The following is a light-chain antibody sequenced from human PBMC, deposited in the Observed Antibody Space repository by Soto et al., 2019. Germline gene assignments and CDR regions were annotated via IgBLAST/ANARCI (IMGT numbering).Light chain of an antibody. CDR2: EDN. V-gene: IGLV6-57*04. J-gene: IGLJ3*02. CDR3: QSYDSSNIRYLWV. CDR1: SGSIASNY. Sequence: NFMLTQPHSVSESPGKTVTISCTRSSGSIASNYVQWYQQRPDSAPTTVIYEDNQRPSGVPDRFSGSIDSSSNSASLTISGLKTEDEADYYCQSYDSSNIRYLWVFGGGTKLTVL.